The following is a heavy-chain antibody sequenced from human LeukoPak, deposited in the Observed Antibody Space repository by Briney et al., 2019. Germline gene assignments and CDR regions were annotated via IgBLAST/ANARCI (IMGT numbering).Heavy chain of an antibody. CDR1: GYTSTGYY. D-gene: IGHD3-10*01. J-gene: IGHJ6*03. CDR3: ARGGMVRGFTNSISPYYYYMDV. V-gene: IGHV1-2*02. Sequence: ASVKVSCKASGYTSTGYYMHWVRQAPGQGLEWMGWINPNSGGTNYAQKLQGRVTMTTDTSTSTAYMELRSLRSDDTAVYYCARGGMVRGFTNSISPYYYYMDVWGKGTTVTVSS. CDR2: INPNSGGT.